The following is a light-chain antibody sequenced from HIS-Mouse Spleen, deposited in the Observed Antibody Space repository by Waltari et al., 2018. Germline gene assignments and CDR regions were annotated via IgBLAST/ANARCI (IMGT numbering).Light chain of an antibody. CDR2: DVS. CDR3: SSYTSSSTEV. CDR1: SSDVGGYNY. V-gene: IGLV2-14*03. J-gene: IGLJ2*01. Sequence: QSALTQPASVSGSPGQSITISCTGTSSDVGGYNYVPWYQPHPGKAPKLMLYDVSNRPSGVSKRFSGSKSGKTASLTISGLQAEDEADYYCSSYTSSSTEVFGGGTKLTVL.